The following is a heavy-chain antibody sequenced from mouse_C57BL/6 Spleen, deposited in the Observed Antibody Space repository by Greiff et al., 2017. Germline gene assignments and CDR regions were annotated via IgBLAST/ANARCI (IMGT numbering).Heavy chain of an antibody. Sequence: QVQLQQSGPELVKPGASVKISCKASGYAFSSSWMNWVKQRPGKGLEWIGRIYPGDGDTNYNGKFKGKATLTADKSSSTAYMQLSSLTSEDSAVYFCARSYYYGSSYWYFDVWGTGITVTVSS. CDR3: ARSYYYGSSYWYFDV. J-gene: IGHJ1*03. D-gene: IGHD1-1*01. CDR1: GYAFSSSW. V-gene: IGHV1-82*01. CDR2: IYPGDGDT.